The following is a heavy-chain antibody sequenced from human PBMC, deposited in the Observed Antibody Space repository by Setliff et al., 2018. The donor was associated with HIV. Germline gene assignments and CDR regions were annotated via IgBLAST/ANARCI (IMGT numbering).Heavy chain of an antibody. D-gene: IGHD6-13*01. V-gene: IGHV1-2*02. CDR1: GYTFTGYY. CDR3: ARSGYSSSWYLDYYYYYGMDV. Sequence: GASVKVSCKASGYTFTGYYMHWVRQAPGQGLEWMGWINPNSGGTNYAQKFQGRVTMTRDTSISTAYMELSRLRSDDTAVYYCARSGYSSSWYLDYYYYYGMDVRGQGTTVTVSS. CDR2: INPNSGGT. J-gene: IGHJ6*02.